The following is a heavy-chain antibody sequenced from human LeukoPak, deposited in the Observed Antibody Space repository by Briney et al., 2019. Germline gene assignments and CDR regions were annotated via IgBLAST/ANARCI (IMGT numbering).Heavy chain of an antibody. V-gene: IGHV4-34*01. D-gene: IGHD3-10*01. J-gene: IGHJ5*02. CDR1: GGSFSGYY. CDR2: INHSGRT. CDR3: ASIGTEPRLASIWFDP. Sequence: SETLSLTCAVYGGSFSGYYWSWIRQPPGKGLEWIGEINHSGRTNYNPSLKSRVTISVDTSKNQFSLKLSSVTAADTAVYYCASIGTEPRLASIWFDPWGRGTLVTVSS.